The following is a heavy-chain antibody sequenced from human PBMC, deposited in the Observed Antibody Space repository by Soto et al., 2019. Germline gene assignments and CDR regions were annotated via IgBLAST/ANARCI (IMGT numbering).Heavy chain of an antibody. D-gene: IGHD5-12*01. V-gene: IGHV2-5*02. J-gene: IGHJ4*02. CDR2: IYWDDDK. CDR3: ARLTRGVYDLDRLWEKFDY. Sequence: QITVKESGLPLVKPTQTLTLTCTFSGFSLSTNGMGVGWIRQSPGKALEWLALIYWDDDKRYSPSLRSRLTITQDTSKNQVDLTMTNMDPVDTATYYWARLTRGVYDLDRLWEKFDYWGQGTLVTVSS. CDR1: GFSLSTNGMG.